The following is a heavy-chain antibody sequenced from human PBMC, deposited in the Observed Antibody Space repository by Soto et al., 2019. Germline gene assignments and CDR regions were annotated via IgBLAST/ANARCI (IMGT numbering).Heavy chain of an antibody. V-gene: IGHV3-7*04. CDR2: VKQDGSEE. CDR1: GFTFNDYS. J-gene: IGHJ3*02. CDR3: ARGYHYYDSSGYDKWDAFDI. Sequence: GGSLRLSCTASGFTFNDYSMSWIRQAPGKGLEWVANVKQDGSEEYYADSVKGRFTISRDNAKNSLYLQMNSLRAEDTAVYYCARGYHYYDSSGYDKWDAFDIWGQGTMVTVS. D-gene: IGHD3-22*01.